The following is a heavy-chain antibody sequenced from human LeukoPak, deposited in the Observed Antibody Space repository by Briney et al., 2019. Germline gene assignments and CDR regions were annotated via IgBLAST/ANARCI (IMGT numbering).Heavy chain of an antibody. CDR3: AKAQPATGYCSGGSCYGVDS. D-gene: IGHD2-15*01. CDR2: IRYDGNNK. CDR1: GFTFGSYG. J-gene: IGHJ4*02. V-gene: IGHV3-30*02. Sequence: AGGSLRLSCAASGFTFGSYGLHWVRQAPGKGLEWVAFIRYDGNNKYYADSVKGRFTISRDNSNNRLYLQMNSLRAEDTSVYYCAKAQPATGYCSGGSCYGVDSWGQGTLVTVSS.